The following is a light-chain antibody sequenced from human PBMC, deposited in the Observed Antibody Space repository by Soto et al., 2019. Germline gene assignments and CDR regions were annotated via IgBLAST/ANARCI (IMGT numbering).Light chain of an antibody. CDR3: QQYGSSGT. V-gene: IGKV3-20*01. Sequence: EIVLTHSPGTLSLSPGERSTLSCRASQSVSNNYLAWYQQKPGQAPTLLIYGASNRATGIPDRFSGSGSGTDFTLTISRLEPEDFAVYYCQQYGSSGTFGQGTKVDIK. CDR1: QSVSNNY. CDR2: GAS. J-gene: IGKJ1*01.